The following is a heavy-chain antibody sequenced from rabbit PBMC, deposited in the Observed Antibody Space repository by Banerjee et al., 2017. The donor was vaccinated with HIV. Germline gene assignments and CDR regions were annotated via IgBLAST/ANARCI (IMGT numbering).Heavy chain of an antibody. Sequence: QEQLEESGGGLVKPEGSLTLTCTVSGFSFSDRDVMCWVRQAPGKGLEWIACINTATGRGVYASWAKGRFTISKPSSTTVTLQMTSLTAADTATYFCARDTGSSFSSYGMDLWGPGTLVTVS. D-gene: IGHD8-1*01. CDR2: INTATGRG. CDR1: GFSFSDRDV. J-gene: IGHJ6*01. CDR3: ARDTGSSFSSYGMDL. V-gene: IGHV1S45*01.